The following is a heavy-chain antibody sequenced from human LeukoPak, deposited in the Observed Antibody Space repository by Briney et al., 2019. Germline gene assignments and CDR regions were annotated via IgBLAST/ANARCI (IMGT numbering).Heavy chain of an antibody. Sequence: SETLSLTCTVSGGSISSGGYYWSWIRRHPGKGLEWIGYIYYSGSTYYNPSLKSRVTISVDTSKNQFSLKLSSVTAADTAVYYCARDRGYYDSSGYYRYFDYWGQGTLVTVSS. J-gene: IGHJ4*02. CDR3: ARDRGYYDSSGYYRYFDY. D-gene: IGHD3-22*01. V-gene: IGHV4-31*03. CDR1: GGSISSGGYY. CDR2: IYYSGST.